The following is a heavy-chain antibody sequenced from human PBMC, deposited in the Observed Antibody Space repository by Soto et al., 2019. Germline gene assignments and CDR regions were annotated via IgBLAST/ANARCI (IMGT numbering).Heavy chain of an antibody. V-gene: IGHV1-24*01. Sequence: ASVKVSCKVSGYTLTELSMHWVRQAPGKGLEWMGGFDPEDGETIYAQKFQGRVTMTEDASTDTAYMELSSLRSEDTAVYYCATVAVTTGHYYYYGMDVWGQGTTVTVSS. CDR3: ATVAVTTGHYYYYGMDV. D-gene: IGHD4-17*01. CDR1: GYTLTELS. CDR2: FDPEDGET. J-gene: IGHJ6*02.